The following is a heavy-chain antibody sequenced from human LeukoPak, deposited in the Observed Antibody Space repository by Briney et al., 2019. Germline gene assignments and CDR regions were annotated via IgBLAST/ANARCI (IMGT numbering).Heavy chain of an antibody. CDR3: ARESYGDNPGNGMDV. Sequence: GGSLRLSCAASGFTFSSYAMSWVRQAPGKGMEWVSAISGPGDSTYYADSVKGRFTISRDNSKNTLYLQMNSLRAEDTAVYYCARESYGDNPGNGMDVWGQGTTVTVSS. CDR2: ISGPGDST. J-gene: IGHJ6*02. V-gene: IGHV3-23*01. CDR1: GFTFSSYA. D-gene: IGHD4-17*01.